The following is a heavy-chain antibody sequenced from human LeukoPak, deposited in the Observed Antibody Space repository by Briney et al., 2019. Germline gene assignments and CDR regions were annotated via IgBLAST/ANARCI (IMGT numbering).Heavy chain of an antibody. CDR3: AKSTSSTIRSPSGAAFDI. CDR1: GFTFDDYA. J-gene: IGHJ3*02. CDR2: ISWNSGSI. V-gene: IGHV3-9*03. Sequence: PGRSLRLSCAASGFTFDDYAMHWVRQAPGKGLEWVSGISWNSGSIGYADSVKGRFTISRDNAKNSLYLQMNSLRAEDMALYYCAKSTSSTIRSPSGAAFDIWGQGTMVTVSS. D-gene: IGHD2-2*01.